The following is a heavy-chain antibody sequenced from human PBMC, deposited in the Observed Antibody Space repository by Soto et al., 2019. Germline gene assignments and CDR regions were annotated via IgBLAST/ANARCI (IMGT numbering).Heavy chain of an antibody. CDR1: GYTFTSNY. D-gene: IGHD2-21*02. CDR3: ARGFCTTATCFVGDF. CDR2: INPTGGST. V-gene: IGHV1-46*01. Sequence: QVHLVQSGAEVKKAGASVKISCTSSGYTFTSNYLHWVRQAPGQGLEWMGMINPTGGSTYYAQRFQGRVTMTMDTSTSTVYMELSDLRSEDTAVYYCARGFCTTATCFVGDFWCQGTLVTVSS. J-gene: IGHJ4*02.